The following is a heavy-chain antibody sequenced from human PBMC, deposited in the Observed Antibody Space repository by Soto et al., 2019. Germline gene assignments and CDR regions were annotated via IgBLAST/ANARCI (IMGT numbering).Heavy chain of an antibody. CDR2: IYPGDSDT. D-gene: IGHD3-10*01. Sequence: PGESLKISCKGSGYSFTSYWIGWVRQMPGKGLEWMGIIYPGDSDTRYSPSFQGQVTISADKSISTAYLQWSSLKASDTAMYYCARTYYYGSGSPYYYGMDVWGQGTTVTVS. J-gene: IGHJ6*02. CDR3: ARTYYYGSGSPYYYGMDV. CDR1: GYSFTSYW. V-gene: IGHV5-51*01.